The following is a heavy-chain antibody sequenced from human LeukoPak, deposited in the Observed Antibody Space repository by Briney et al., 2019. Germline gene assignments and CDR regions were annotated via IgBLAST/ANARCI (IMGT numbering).Heavy chain of an antibody. CDR2: IYYSGST. CDR1: GGSISSYY. J-gene: IGHJ4*02. V-gene: IGHV4-59*08. CDR3: ASHTMIVVASFDY. D-gene: IGHD3-22*01. Sequence: SETLSLTCTVSGGSISSYYWSWIRQPPGKGLGWMGYIYYSGSTNYNLSLKSRVTISVDTSKNQFSLKPSSVTAADTAVYYCASHTMIVVASFDYWGQGTLVTVSS.